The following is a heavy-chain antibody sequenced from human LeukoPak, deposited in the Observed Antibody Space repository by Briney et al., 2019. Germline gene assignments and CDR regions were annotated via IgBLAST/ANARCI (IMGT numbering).Heavy chain of an antibody. D-gene: IGHD3-3*01. CDR3: AKDRASFGLGAGMAV. V-gene: IGHV3-21*01. CDR2: ISSSSSYI. J-gene: IGHJ6*02. Sequence: SGGSLRLSCAASGFTFSSYSMNWVRQAPGKGLEWVSSISSSSSYIYYADSVKGRFTISRDNSKNTLYLEMNSLRVEDTAVFYCAKDRASFGLGAGMAVWGQGTTVTVSS. CDR1: GFTFSSYS.